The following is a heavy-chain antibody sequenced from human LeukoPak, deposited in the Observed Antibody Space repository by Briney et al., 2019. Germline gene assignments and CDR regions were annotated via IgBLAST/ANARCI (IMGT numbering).Heavy chain of an antibody. V-gene: IGHV4-59*01. J-gene: IGHJ2*01. D-gene: IGHD3-22*01. CDR1: GGSISSYY. Sequence: KPSETLSLTCTVSGGSISSYYWSWIRQPPGKGLEWIGYIYYSGRTNYNPSLKSRVTISVDTSKNQFSLKLSSVTAADTAVYYCASLTVPDYYDSSGYYTPVGCFDLWGRGALVTVSS. CDR2: IYYSGRT. CDR3: ASLTVPDYYDSSGYYTPVGCFDL.